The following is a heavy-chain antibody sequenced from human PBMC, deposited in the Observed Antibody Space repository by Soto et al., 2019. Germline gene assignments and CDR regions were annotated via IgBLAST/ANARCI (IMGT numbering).Heavy chain of an antibody. J-gene: IGHJ5*01. V-gene: IGHV3-21*01. CDR2: ISSSSSYI. CDR3: ARARWVAQRVRPQNWCDS. CDR1: GFTFSSYS. Sequence: GYAGLSFEASGFTFSSYSMNWVRQAPGKGLEWVSSISSSSSYIYYADSVKGRFTISRDNAKNSLYLQMNSLRAEDTAVYYYARARWVAQRVRPQNWCDSSGQEARVSVSS. D-gene: IGHD6-6*01.